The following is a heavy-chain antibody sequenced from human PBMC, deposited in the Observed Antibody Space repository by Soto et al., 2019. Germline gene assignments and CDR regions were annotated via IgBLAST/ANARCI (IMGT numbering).Heavy chain of an antibody. CDR1: GFTFSSYA. J-gene: IGHJ6*03. V-gene: IGHV3-23*01. CDR2: ISGSGGST. CDR3: AKAFVDLYYDILTGYYPTQGFDYYYYYMDV. Sequence: EVQLLESGGGLVQPGGSLRLSCAASGFTFSSYAMSWVRQAPGKGLEWVSAISGSGGSTYYADSVKGRFTISRDNSKNTLYLQMNSLRAEDTAVYYCAKAFVDLYYDILTGYYPTQGFDYYYYYMDVWGKGTTVTVSS. D-gene: IGHD3-9*01.